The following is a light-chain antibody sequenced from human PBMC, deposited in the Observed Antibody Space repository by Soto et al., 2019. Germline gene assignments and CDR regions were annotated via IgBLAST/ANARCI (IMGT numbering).Light chain of an antibody. J-gene: IGKJ1*01. CDR1: QSVSIW. CDR2: KSS. CDR3: QQYNSYSWT. Sequence: DIQMTQSPSTLSASEGDRVTISCRASQSVSIWLAWYQQKPGRAPELLIYKSSILESGVPSRFSGSRSGTEFTLTISSLQPDDFATYYCQQYNSYSWTFGQGTKVDIK. V-gene: IGKV1-5*03.